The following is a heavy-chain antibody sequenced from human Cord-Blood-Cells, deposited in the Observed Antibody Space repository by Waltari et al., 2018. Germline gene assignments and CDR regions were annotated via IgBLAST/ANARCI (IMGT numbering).Heavy chain of an antibody. Sequence: QVQLVESGGGVVQPGRSLRLSCAASGFTFSSYAMHWVRQAPGKELEWVAVISYEGSKNKYADSVKGRFTISRDNSKNTLYLQMNSLRAEDTAVYYCAKIPSSGLDYWGQGTLVTVSS. CDR3: AKIPSSGLDY. CDR1: GFTFSSYA. CDR2: ISYEGSKN. D-gene: IGHD3-22*01. J-gene: IGHJ4*02. V-gene: IGHV3-30-3*02.